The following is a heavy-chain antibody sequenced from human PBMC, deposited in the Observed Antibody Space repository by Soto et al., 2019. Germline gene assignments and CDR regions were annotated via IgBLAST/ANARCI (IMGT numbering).Heavy chain of an antibody. J-gene: IGHJ4*02. CDR2: VYFSGNT. V-gene: IGHV4-59*08. D-gene: IGHD4-4*01. CDR3: GRHSRDDYSHGGSGIPDS. CDR1: GGSLSRYY. Sequence: SETLSLTCTVSGGSLSRYYWTWIRQSPGKGLEWIGYVYFSGNTNYNPSLKSRVTISIDTSKNQFSLRLASVTAADTAVYFCGRHSRDDYSHGGSGIPDSWGPGTLVTVSS.